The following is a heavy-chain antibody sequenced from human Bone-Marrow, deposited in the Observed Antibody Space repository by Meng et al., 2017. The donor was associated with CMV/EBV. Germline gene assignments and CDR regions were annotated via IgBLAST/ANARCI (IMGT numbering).Heavy chain of an antibody. CDR1: GGSISSSSYY. V-gene: IGHV4-39*01. Sequence: SETLSLTCTVSGGSISSSSYYWGWIRQPPGKGLEWIGSIYYSGSTYYNPSLKSRVTISVDTSKNQFSLKLSSVTAADTAVYYCASREGGGLGWFDPWGQGPLVTVYS. CDR2: IYYSGST. D-gene: IGHD2-15*01. J-gene: IGHJ5*02. CDR3: ASREGGGLGWFDP.